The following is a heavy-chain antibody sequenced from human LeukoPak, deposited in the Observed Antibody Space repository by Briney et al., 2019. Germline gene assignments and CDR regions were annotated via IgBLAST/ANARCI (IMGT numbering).Heavy chain of an antibody. Sequence: SETRSPTWLLDTPSVRRDRYYWSRIRQPPGNGLDWIAYIYYSGSTNYNPSLKSRFTISVDTSKNQFSMKLSSVTAADMAGYYCARVLRSGSYWDDAFDIWGQGTMVTVSS. CDR3: ARVLRSGSYWDDAFDI. CDR1: TPSVRRDRYY. D-gene: IGHD1-26*01. V-gene: IGHV4-61*01. CDR2: IYYSGST. J-gene: IGHJ3*02.